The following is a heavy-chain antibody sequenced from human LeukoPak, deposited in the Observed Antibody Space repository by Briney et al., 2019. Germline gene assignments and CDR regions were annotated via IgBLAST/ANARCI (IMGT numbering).Heavy chain of an antibody. CDR2: IYSGGGT. Sequence: GGSLRLSCAASGFAVSSNYMNWVRQAPGKGLKWVSIIYSGGGTYYANSVRGRFTISRDNTKNTLYLRMNSLRDEDTAVYYCARGGYYYDSSGYYHDAFDIWGQGTMVTVSS. CDR3: ARGGYYYDSSGYYHDAFDI. D-gene: IGHD3-22*01. J-gene: IGHJ3*02. CDR1: GFAVSSNY. V-gene: IGHV3-53*01.